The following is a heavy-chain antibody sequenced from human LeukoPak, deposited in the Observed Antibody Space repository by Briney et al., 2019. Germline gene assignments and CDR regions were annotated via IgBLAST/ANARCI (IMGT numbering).Heavy chain of an antibody. CDR1: GFTFSGHA. D-gene: IGHD6-19*01. Sequence: GGSLRLSCAVSGFTFSGHATTWVRQAPGKGLEWVSAISGSGGGSISYADSVKGRFTISRDNSKNTVYLQMNSLRAEDTAVCYCANSGGYLYAFDIWGQGTMVTVSS. J-gene: IGHJ3*02. V-gene: IGHV3-23*01. CDR2: ISGSGGGSI. CDR3: ANSGGYLYAFDI.